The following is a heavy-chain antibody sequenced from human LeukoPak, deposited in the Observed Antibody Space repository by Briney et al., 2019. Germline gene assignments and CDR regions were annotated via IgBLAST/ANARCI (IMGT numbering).Heavy chain of an antibody. CDR2: IYYSGST. D-gene: IGHD2-2*01. V-gene: IGHV4-39*07. CDR3: AISISAALYPINWFDP. CDR1: GGSISSSSYY. Sequence: SETLSLTCTVSGGSISSSSYYWGWIRQPPGKGLEWIGSIYYSGSTYYNPSLKSRVTISVDTSKNQFSLKLSSVTAADTAVYYCAISISAALYPINWFDPWGQGTLVTVSS. J-gene: IGHJ5*02.